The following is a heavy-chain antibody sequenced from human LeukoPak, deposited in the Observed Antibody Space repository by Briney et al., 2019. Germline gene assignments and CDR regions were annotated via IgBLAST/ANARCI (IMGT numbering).Heavy chain of an antibody. CDR1: GGSISSYY. CDR3: ARNTYTYGMDV. CDR2: IYASGST. Sequence: PSETLSLTCTVSGGSISSYYWSWIRQPAGKGLEWIGRIYASGSTDYNSSLKSRVTISVDTSKNQFSLKLSSVTAADTAVYYCARNTYTYGMDVWGQGTTVTVSS. V-gene: IGHV4-4*07. J-gene: IGHJ6*02.